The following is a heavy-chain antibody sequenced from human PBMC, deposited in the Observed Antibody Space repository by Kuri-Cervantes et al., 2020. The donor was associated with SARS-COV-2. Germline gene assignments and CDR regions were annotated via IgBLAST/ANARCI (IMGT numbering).Heavy chain of an antibody. J-gene: IGHJ4*02. D-gene: IGHD3-22*01. V-gene: IGHV3-30-3*01. CDR3: ARDGYDSSGYYLDY. Sequence: SCRASGYTFTSYYMHWVRQAPGKGLEWVAVISYDGSNKYYADSVKGRFTISRDNSKNTLYLQMNSLRAEDTAVYYCARDGYDSSGYYLDYWGQGTLVTVSS. CDR1: GYTFTSYY. CDR2: ISYDGSNK.